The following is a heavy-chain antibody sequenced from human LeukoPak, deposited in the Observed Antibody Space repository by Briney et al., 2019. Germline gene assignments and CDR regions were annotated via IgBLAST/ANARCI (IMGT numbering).Heavy chain of an antibody. V-gene: IGHV3-30*02. Sequence: GGSLRLSCAASGFTFSSYGTHWVRQAPGKGLEWVAFIRYDGSNKYYADSVKGRFTISRDNSKNTLYLQMNSLRAEDTAVYYCAKGKWELRSGVYWGQGTLVTVSS. D-gene: IGHD1-26*01. CDR3: AKGKWELRSGVY. CDR2: IRYDGSNK. J-gene: IGHJ4*02. CDR1: GFTFSSYG.